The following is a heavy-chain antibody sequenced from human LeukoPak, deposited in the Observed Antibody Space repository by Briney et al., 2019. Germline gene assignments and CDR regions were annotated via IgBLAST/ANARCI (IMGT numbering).Heavy chain of an antibody. CDR3: ARDHLLFRQPPNWFDP. V-gene: IGHV1-2*02. CDR2: INPDSGGT. D-gene: IGHD1-14*01. J-gene: IGHJ5*02. Sequence: ASVKVSCNASGYTFSDYYMHWVRQAPGQGLEWMGWINPDSGGTKYAQKFQDRVTMTSDTSISTAYMELSRMRSADTAVYYCARDHLLFRQPPNWFDPWGQGTLVTVSS. CDR1: GYTFSDYY.